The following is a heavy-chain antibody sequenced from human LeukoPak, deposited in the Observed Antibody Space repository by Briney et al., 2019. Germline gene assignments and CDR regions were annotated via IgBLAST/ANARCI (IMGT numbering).Heavy chain of an antibody. D-gene: IGHD2-15*01. CDR3: ARDCCSVDAFDI. CDR2: ISWNSGSI. CDR1: GFTFDDYA. V-gene: IGHV3-9*01. J-gene: IGHJ3*02. Sequence: GGSLRLSCAASGFTFDDYAMHWVRQAPGKGLEWVSGISWNSGSIGYADSVKGRFTIPRDNAKNSLYLQMNSLRAEDTAVYYRARDCCSVDAFDIWGQGTMVTVSS.